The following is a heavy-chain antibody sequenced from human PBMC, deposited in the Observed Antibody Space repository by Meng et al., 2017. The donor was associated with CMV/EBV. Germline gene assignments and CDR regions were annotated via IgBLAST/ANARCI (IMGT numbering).Heavy chain of an antibody. CDR2: ISGSGRIK. J-gene: IGHJ6*02. V-gene: IGHV3-11*04. CDR3: RRNHWYCDQRYGMDV. D-gene: IGHD3-3*01. Sequence: GESLKISCVASGFSFSDYYMSWIRQAPGKGLEYISYISGSGRIKYSADSVKGRFTISRDNAKNSLYLQMNILRAEDTAICYCRRNHWYCDQRYGMDVWGQGTTVTVSS. CDR1: GFSFSDYY.